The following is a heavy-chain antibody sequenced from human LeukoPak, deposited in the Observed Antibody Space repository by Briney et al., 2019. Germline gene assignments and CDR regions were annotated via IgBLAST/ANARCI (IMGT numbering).Heavy chain of an antibody. J-gene: IGHJ5*02. CDR1: GFTFSPYD. D-gene: IGHD6-19*01. CDR3: ARDSSDISAWYEGWFDP. CDR2: ITSSGTTI. Sequence: GGSLRLSCAASGFTFSPYDMNWVRQAPGKGLEWVSYITSSGTTIYYADSVKGRFTVSRDNAKNSLYLQMNSLRAEDTAVYYCARDSSDISAWYEGWFDPWGQGTLVTVSS. V-gene: IGHV3-48*03.